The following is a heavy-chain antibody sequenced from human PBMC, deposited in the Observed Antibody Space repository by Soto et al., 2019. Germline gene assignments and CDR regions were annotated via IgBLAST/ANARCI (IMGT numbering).Heavy chain of an antibody. D-gene: IGHD6-19*01. CDR2: INPSGGST. Sequence: ASVKVSCKASGYTFTSYYMHWVRQAPGQGLEWMGIINPSGGSTSYAQKFQGRVTMTRDTSTSTVYMELGSLRSEDTAVYYCARDRRSSGWYFWFDPWGQGTLVTVSS. CDR1: GYTFTSYY. V-gene: IGHV1-46*01. CDR3: ARDRRSSGWYFWFDP. J-gene: IGHJ5*02.